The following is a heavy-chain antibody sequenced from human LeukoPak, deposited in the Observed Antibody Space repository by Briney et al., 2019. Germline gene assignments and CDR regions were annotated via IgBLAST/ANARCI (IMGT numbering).Heavy chain of an antibody. J-gene: IGHJ4*02. V-gene: IGHV3-43*02. CDR3: AKDNWVSTRGHYGFDC. D-gene: IGHD5/OR15-5a*01. Sequence: GGSLRLSCAASGFTFDDYAMHWARQAPGKGLEWVSLISGDGDSTYYADSVKGRFTISRDNSKNSLYLQMNSLRTEDTALYYCAKDNWVSTRGHYGFDCWGQGTLVTVSS. CDR2: ISGDGDST. CDR1: GFTFDDYA.